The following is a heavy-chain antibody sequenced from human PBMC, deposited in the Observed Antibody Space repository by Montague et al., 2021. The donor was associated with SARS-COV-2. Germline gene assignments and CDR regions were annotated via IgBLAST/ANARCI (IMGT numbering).Heavy chain of an antibody. Sequence: SETLSLTCTVSGGSISSYYWSWIRRPPGKGLEWIGCIYYSGSTTYNPSLKSRVTISVDTYKNQFSLKLRSVTAADTAVYYCAREVRYYYDSSRPGAFDIWGQGTMVTVSS. J-gene: IGHJ3*02. CDR1: GGSISSYY. V-gene: IGHV4-59*01. D-gene: IGHD3-22*01. CDR3: AREVRYYYDSSRPGAFDI. CDR2: IYYSGST.